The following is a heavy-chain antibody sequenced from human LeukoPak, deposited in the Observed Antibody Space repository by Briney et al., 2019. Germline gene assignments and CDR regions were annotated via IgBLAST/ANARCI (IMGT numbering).Heavy chain of an antibody. CDR1: GGSISSYY. D-gene: IGHD5-18*01. Sequence: PSETLSLTCTVSGGSISSYYWSWIRQPPGKGLEWIGYIYYSGSTNYNPSLKSRVTISVDTPKNQFSLKLSSVTAADTAVYYCARAGDTAMVDYWGQGTLVTVSS. CDR2: IYYSGST. V-gene: IGHV4-59*01. CDR3: ARAGDTAMVDY. J-gene: IGHJ4*02.